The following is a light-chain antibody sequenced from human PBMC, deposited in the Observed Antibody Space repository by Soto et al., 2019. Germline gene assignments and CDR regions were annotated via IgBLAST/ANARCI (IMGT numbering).Light chain of an antibody. Sequence: DIVMTQSPDSLAVSLGERATINCKSSQSVLYSSNNKSYLAWYQQKPGQPPKLLIYWASTRESGLPDRFSGSGSGTDFTLTISSLQAEDVAVYYCQQYYGTPWTFGQGTRVEIK. CDR1: QSVLYSSNNKSY. CDR2: WAS. CDR3: QQYYGTPWT. J-gene: IGKJ1*01. V-gene: IGKV4-1*01.